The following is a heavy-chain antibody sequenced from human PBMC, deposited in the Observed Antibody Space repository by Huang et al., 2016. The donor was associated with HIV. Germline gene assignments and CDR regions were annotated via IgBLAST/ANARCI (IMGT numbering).Heavy chain of an antibody. CDR3: ARKFGRDFDY. CDR2: VSPYNGDT. V-gene: IGHV1-18*01. CDR1: GYTFSGYA. J-gene: IGHJ4*02. D-gene: IGHD3-16*01. Sequence: QVKLVQSGAEVKKPGDSVKVSCKTSGYTFSGYAINWVQQAPGQGLEWMGWVSPYNGDTNYVPNLQGRVTMTTDMSTTTAYMELRSLTSDDTAIYYCARKFGRDFDYWGQGTLVTVSS.